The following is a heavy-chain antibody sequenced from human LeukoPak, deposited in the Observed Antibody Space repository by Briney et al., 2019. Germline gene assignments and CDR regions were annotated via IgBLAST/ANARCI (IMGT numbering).Heavy chain of an antibody. V-gene: IGHV3-21*01. Sequence: GGSLRLSCSASGFTFSSYSMNWVRQAPGRGLEWVSSISSSSSYIYYADSVKGRFTISRDSAKNSLYLQMNSLRAEDTAVYYCASGMAVADTYYYYGMDVWGQGTTVTVSS. CDR1: GFTFSSYS. D-gene: IGHD6-19*01. CDR2: ISSSSSYI. J-gene: IGHJ6*02. CDR3: ASGMAVADTYYYYGMDV.